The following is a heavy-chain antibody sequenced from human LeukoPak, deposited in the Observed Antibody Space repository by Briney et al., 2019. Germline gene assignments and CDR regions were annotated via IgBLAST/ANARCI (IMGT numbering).Heavy chain of an antibody. D-gene: IGHD2-2*01. CDR3: ARLLWYGGSTRGYYMDV. Sequence: SETLSLTCAVYGGSFSSYYWGWIRQPPGKGLEWIGSIYYSGSTYYNPSLKSRVTISVDTSKNQFSLKLSSVTAADTAVYYCARLLWYGGSTRGYYMDVWGKGTTVTVSS. CDR2: IYYSGST. CDR1: GGSFSSYY. V-gene: IGHV4-39*01. J-gene: IGHJ6*03.